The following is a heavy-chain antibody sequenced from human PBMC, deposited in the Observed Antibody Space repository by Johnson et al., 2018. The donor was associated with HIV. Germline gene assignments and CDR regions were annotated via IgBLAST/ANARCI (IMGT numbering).Heavy chain of an antibody. CDR1: GFTFSSYD. CDR2: IGTAGDT. V-gene: IGHV3-13*01. Sequence: VQLVESGGGLVQPGGSLRLSCAASGFTFSSYDMHWVRQATGKGLEWVSAIGTAGDTYYPGSVKGRFTISRENAKNSLYLQMNSLRAEDTALYYCARDFSDYGDYGRCAFDIWGQGTMVTVSS. CDR3: ARDFSDYGDYGRCAFDI. J-gene: IGHJ3*02. D-gene: IGHD4-17*01.